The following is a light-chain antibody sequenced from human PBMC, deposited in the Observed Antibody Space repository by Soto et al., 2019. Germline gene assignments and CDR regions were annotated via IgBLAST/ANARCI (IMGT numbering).Light chain of an antibody. CDR2: DAS. J-gene: IGKJ4*01. CDR3: QLYTNCPLT. V-gene: IGKV3-15*01. CDR1: HDVTRR. Sequence: EIVMTQSPVTLSLSPGDTATLSCRASHDVTRRLAWYQVKHGQAPRLLIYDASTRATGLPARFSGTVSGTEFTLTISSLQSEDVAVYYCQLYTNCPLTFVGGTKVEI.